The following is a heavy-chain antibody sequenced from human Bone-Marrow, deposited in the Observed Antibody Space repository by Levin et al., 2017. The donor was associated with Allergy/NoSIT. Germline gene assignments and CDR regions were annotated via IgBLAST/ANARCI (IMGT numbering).Heavy chain of an antibody. D-gene: IGHD1-14*01. V-gene: IGHV3-7*04. CDR1: GFTFSNYY. Sequence: AGGSLRLSCVGSGFTFSNYYMTWVRQAPGKGLEWVANIKGDGGDTHYVDSMKGRFTVSRDNAENSVYLQMNSLRTEDTGVYYCARGFTEDVWGQGTTVTVSS. CDR3: ARGFTEDV. J-gene: IGHJ6*02. CDR2: IKGDGGDT.